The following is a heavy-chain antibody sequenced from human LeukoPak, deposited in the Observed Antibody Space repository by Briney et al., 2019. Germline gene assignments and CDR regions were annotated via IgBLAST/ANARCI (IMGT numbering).Heavy chain of an antibody. V-gene: IGHV3-23*01. Sequence: GGSLRLSCAASGFTFRNYVMIWVRQAPGKGLEWVSIISGSGGTTFDADSVKGRFTISRDNSKNTLHLQMNSLRAEDTAVYYCAKCLDAFDIWGQGTMVTVSS. CDR1: GFTFRNYV. CDR2: ISGSGGTT. CDR3: AKCLDAFDI. J-gene: IGHJ3*02.